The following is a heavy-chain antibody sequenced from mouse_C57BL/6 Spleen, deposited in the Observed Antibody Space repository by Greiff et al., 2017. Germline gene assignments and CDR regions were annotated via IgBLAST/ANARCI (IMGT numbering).Heavy chain of an antibody. CDR3: ARDYGSSYDWFAY. CDR2: IDPSDSYT. J-gene: IGHJ3*01. D-gene: IGHD1-1*01. Sequence: QVHVKQPGAELVKPGASVKLSCKASGYTFTSYWMQWVKQRPGQGLEWIGEIDPSDSYTNYNQKFKGKATLTVDTSSSTAYMQLSSLTSEDSAVYYCARDYGSSYDWFAYWGQGTLVTVSA. CDR1: GYTFTSYW. V-gene: IGHV1-50*01.